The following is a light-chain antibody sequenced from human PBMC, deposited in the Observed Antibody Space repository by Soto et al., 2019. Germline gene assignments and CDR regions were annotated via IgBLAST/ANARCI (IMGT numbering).Light chain of an antibody. V-gene: IGLV6-57*04. CDR1: GGSIASNS. J-gene: IGLJ3*02. CDR2: EDN. Sequence: NFMLTQPLSVSESPGKTVTISCTRTGGSIASNSVQWYQQRPGSVPTTVIYEDNQRPSGVPDRFSGSIDTSSNSASLTISGLRTEDEADYYCQSYDGSDHWVFGGGTQLTVL. CDR3: QSYDGSDHWV.